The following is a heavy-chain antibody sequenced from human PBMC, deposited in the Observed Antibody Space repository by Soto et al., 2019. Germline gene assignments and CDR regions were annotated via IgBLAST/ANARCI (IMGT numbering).Heavy chain of an antibody. V-gene: IGHV4-59*01. CDR1: GGSISTYY. CDR3: ARGGQNFDY. Sequence: QVQLQESGPGLVKPSETLSLTCTVSGGSISTYYWSWIRQPPGKGLEWIGYIYYSGSTNYNPSLKSRVTMSVDTSKNQFSLKLSSVTAADTAVYYCARGGQNFDYWGQGTLVTVSS. J-gene: IGHJ4*02. CDR2: IYYSGST. D-gene: IGHD3-16*01.